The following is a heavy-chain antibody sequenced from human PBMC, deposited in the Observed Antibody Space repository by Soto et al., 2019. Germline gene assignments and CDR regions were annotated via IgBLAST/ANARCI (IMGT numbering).Heavy chain of an antibody. D-gene: IGHD6-13*01. CDR3: ARQGYSSSWYDAFDI. Sequence: SETLSLTCTVSGGSISSSSYYWGWIRQPPGKGLEWIGSIYYSGSTYYNPSLKSRVTISVDTSKNQFSLKLSSVTAADTAVYYCARQGYSSSWYDAFDIWGQGTMVT. CDR1: GGSISSSSYY. CDR2: IYYSGST. V-gene: IGHV4-39*01. J-gene: IGHJ3*02.